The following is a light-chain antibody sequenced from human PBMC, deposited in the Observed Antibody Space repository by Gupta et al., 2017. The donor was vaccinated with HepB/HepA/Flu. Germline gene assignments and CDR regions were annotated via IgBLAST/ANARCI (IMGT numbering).Light chain of an antibody. V-gene: IGKV4-1*01. Sequence: DIVMTQSPDSLAVSLGERATINCKSSQSVLYSSNNKNYLAWYQQKPGQPPKLLIYWASTRESGVPDRFQGRGFGTDFTLTISSLQAEDVAVYYCQQYYSTPWTFGQGTKVEIK. J-gene: IGKJ1*01. CDR1: QSVLYSSNNKNY. CDR3: QQYYSTPWT. CDR2: WAS.